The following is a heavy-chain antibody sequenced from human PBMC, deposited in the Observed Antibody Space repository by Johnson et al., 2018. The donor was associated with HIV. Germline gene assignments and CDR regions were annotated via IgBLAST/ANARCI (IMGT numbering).Heavy chain of an antibody. J-gene: IGHJ3*01. CDR1: GLSVSYGY. V-gene: IGHV3-53*01. CDR2: IYSGGNT. Sequence: EVQLVESGGGLIQPGGSLRLSCAASGLSVSYGYMTWVRQAPGKGLEWVSVIYSGGNTYYTDSVKGRFTISRDNSDNTMYLQMNSLRDEDTAVYYCARAPHDAFDVWGQGTMVTVSS. CDR3: ARAPHDAFDV.